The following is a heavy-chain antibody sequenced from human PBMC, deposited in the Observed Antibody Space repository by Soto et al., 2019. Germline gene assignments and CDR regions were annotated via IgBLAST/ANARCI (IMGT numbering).Heavy chain of an antibody. CDR1: GGSISSGGYS. V-gene: IGHV4-30-2*01. CDR2: MYHSGST. D-gene: IGHD3-10*01. CDR3: ARDRVVRGVIITSAFDI. Sequence: PSETLSLTCAVSGGSISSGGYSWSWIRQPPGKGLEWIGYMYHSGSTYYNPSLKSRVTISIDRSKRQFSLKLTSVTAADTAVYYCARDRVVRGVIITSAFDIWGQGTMVTVSS. J-gene: IGHJ3*02.